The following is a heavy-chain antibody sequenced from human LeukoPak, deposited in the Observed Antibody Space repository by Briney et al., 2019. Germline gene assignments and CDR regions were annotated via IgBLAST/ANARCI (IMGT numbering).Heavy chain of an antibody. CDR3: TRAPPGMTMMTDY. CDR1: GYTFTNYH. Sequence: ASVRVSCKASGYTFTNYHIAWVRQAPGQGLEWMGWVSTNDGNTVYAQRLQGRVTMTTDTSTSVAYMELRSLTSDDTAVYYCTRAPPGMTMMTDYWGQGTLVTVSS. D-gene: IGHD3-22*01. J-gene: IGHJ4*02. CDR2: VSTNDGNT. V-gene: IGHV1-18*01.